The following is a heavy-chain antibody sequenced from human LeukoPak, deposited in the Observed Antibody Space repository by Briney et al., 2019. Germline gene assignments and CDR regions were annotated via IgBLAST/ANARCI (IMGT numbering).Heavy chain of an antibody. Sequence: TGGSLRLSCAASGFTFSSYGMHWVRQAPGKGLEWVAFIRYDGSNKYYADSVKGRFTISRDNSKNTLYLQVNSLRAEDTAVYYCAKEGDTTQWFGELLFYFDYWGQGTLVTVSS. CDR3: AKEGDTTQWFGELLFYFDY. D-gene: IGHD3-10*01. CDR2: IRYDGSNK. J-gene: IGHJ4*02. V-gene: IGHV3-30*02. CDR1: GFTFSSYG.